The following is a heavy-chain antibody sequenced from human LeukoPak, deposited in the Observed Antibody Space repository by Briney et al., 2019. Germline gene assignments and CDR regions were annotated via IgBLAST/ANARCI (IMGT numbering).Heavy chain of an antibody. V-gene: IGHV3-74*01. CDR1: GFTFSKYW. D-gene: IGHD6-19*01. CDR2: MNSGGTKI. Sequence: GGSLRLSCAASGFTFSKYWMHWVRQAPGKGLEWVARMNSGGTKINFADSVRGRFAISRDNDKNTVYLHMSSLISEDTALYYCVRDLSGWYYLDFWGQGTLVTVSS. CDR3: VRDLSGWYYLDF. J-gene: IGHJ4*02.